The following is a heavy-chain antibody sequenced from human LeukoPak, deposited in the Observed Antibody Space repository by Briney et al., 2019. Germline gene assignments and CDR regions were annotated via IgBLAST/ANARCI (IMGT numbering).Heavy chain of an antibody. V-gene: IGHV3-30*18. CDR3: AKDTVAAAGTLSYYYYYGMDV. CDR2: ISYDGSNK. Sequence: GGSLRLSCAASGFTFSTYWMHWVRQAPGKGLEWVAVISYDGSNKYYADSVKGRFTISRDNSKNTLYLQMNSLRAEDTAVYYCAKDTVAAAGTLSYYYYYGMDVWGQGTTVTVSS. D-gene: IGHD6-13*01. CDR1: GFTFSTYW. J-gene: IGHJ6*02.